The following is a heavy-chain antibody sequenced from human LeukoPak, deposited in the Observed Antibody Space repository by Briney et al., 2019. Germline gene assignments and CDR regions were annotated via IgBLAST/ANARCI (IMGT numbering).Heavy chain of an antibody. V-gene: IGHV3-48*01. CDR3: ARDSDGDYFDY. Sequence: PGGSLRLSCAASIYTFSSYSMNGVPRAPGKGLEWVSYISSSSSTIYYADSVKGRFTISRDNAKNSLYLQMNSLRAEDTAVYYCARDSDGDYFDYWGQGTLVTVSS. CDR2: ISSSSSTI. D-gene: IGHD3-16*01. J-gene: IGHJ4*02. CDR1: IYTFSSYS.